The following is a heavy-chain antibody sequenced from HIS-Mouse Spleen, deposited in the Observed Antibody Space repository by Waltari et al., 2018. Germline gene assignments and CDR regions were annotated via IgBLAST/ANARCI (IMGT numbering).Heavy chain of an antibody. Sequence: QVQLVESGVGLVKPGGSLRLSCAASGFTFSDYYMSWIRQAPGKGLGWVSYISSSGSTIYYADAVKGRFTISRDNAKNSLYLQMNSLRAEDTAVYYCARDSVIQGPFYSYGYYFDYWGQGTLVTVSS. CDR2: ISSSGSTI. CDR1: GFTFSDYY. V-gene: IGHV3-11*01. D-gene: IGHD5-18*01. J-gene: IGHJ4*02. CDR3: ARDSVIQGPFYSYGYYFDY.